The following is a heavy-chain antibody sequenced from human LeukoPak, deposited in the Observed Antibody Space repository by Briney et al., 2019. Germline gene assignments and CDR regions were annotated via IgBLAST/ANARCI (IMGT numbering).Heavy chain of an antibody. CDR2: ISYHARDQ. V-gene: IGHV3-30*03. CDR1: GFTFINYC. Sequence: GGSLRLSCAASGFTFINYCMNWVRQAPGKGLEWVTVISYHARDQFYADSVKGRFTVSRDNSKNTLYLQMNSLRAEDSAVYYCAAQPCSGGVCYLDYWGQGTLVTVSS. D-gene: IGHD2-8*02. J-gene: IGHJ4*02. CDR3: AAQPCSGGVCYLDY.